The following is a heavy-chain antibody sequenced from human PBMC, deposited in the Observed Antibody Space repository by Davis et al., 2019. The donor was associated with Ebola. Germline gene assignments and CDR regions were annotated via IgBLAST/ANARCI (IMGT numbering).Heavy chain of an antibody. V-gene: IGHV3-15*07. D-gene: IGHD3-3*01. J-gene: IGHJ6*02. Sequence: GESLKISCAASGFTFSNAWMNWVRQAPGKGLEWVGRIKSKTDGGTTDYAAPVKGRFTISRDDSKNTLYLQMNSLRAEDTAVYYCARREYYDFWSGYSPYGMDVWGQGTTVTVSS. CDR1: GFTFSNAW. CDR2: IKSKTDGGTT. CDR3: ARREYYDFWSGYSPYGMDV.